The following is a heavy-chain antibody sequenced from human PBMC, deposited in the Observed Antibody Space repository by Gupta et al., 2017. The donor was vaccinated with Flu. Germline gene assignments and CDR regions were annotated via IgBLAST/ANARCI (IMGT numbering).Heavy chain of an antibody. Sequence: EVQLLESGGVLVQPGGSLRLSCSAFGFTFSSYAMSWVRQAQGKGLEWVSVISGSGGSTYYADSVKGRFTISRENSKNTLYLQMNSLRAEDTAGYYCAKVPTSLAYCGGDCYSDYFDYWGQGTLVTVSS. V-gene: IGHV3-23*01. CDR2: ISGSGGST. CDR1: GFTFSSYA. D-gene: IGHD2-21*02. CDR3: AKVPTSLAYCGGDCYSDYFDY. J-gene: IGHJ4*02.